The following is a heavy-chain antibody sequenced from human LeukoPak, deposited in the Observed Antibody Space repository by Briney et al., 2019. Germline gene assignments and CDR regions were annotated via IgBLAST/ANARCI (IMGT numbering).Heavy chain of an antibody. Sequence: ASVKVSCKASGYTFTGYYMHWVRQAPGQGLEWMGWINPNSGGTNYAQKFQGWVTMTRDTSISTAYMELSRLRSDDTAVYYCARDRESYDFWSGSPYYYGMDVWGQGTTVTVSS. J-gene: IGHJ6*02. CDR3: ARDRESYDFWSGSPYYYGMDV. V-gene: IGHV1-2*04. CDR1: GYTFTGYY. D-gene: IGHD3-3*01. CDR2: INPNSGGT.